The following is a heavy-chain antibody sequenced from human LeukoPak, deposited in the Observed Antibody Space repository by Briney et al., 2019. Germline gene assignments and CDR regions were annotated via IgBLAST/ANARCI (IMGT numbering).Heavy chain of an antibody. D-gene: IGHD5-12*01. CDR2: VHYSGTA. Sequence: SETLSLTCTVSDGSITNYDWSWVRQPPGKGLEFIGHVHYSGTANYNPSLRSRVTISVDTSKNQFSLKLSSVTAADTAVYYCARHELTPGYSGYEVDYWGQGTLVTVSS. J-gene: IGHJ4*02. CDR3: ARHELTPGYSGYEVDY. V-gene: IGHV4-59*08. CDR1: DGSITNYD.